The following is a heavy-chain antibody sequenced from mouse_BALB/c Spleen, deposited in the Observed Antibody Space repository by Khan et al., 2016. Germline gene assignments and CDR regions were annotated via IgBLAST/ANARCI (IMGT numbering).Heavy chain of an antibody. V-gene: IGHV9-4*02. CDR3: ARGYGYIYAMDY. CDR1: GYTFTTAG. J-gene: IGHJ4*01. D-gene: IGHD2-2*01. CDR2: INTHSGVP. Sequence: QIQLVQSGPELKKPGETVRISCKASGYTFTTAGMQWVQKMPGKGLKWIGWINTHSGVPKYAEDFKGRFAFSLETSASTAYLQISNLKNEDTATYFGARGYGYIYAMDYWGQGTSVTVSS.